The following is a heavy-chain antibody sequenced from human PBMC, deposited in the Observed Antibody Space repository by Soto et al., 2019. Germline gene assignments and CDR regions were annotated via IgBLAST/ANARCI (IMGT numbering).Heavy chain of an antibody. J-gene: IGHJ4*02. D-gene: IGHD3-3*01. CDR3: AIVLEWLDFLGNYFDY. CDR2: IYYSGST. V-gene: IGHV4-39*01. Sequence: SETLSLTCTVSGGSISSSSYYWGWIRQPPGKGLEWIGSIYYSGSTYYNPSLKSRVTISVDTSKNQFSLKLSSVTAADTAVYYCAIVLEWLDFLGNYFDYWGQGTLVTVSS. CDR1: GGSISSSSYY.